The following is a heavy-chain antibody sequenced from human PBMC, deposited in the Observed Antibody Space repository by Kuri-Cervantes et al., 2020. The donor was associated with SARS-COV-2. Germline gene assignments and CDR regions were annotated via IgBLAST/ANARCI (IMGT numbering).Heavy chain of an antibody. D-gene: IGHD4-17*01. CDR2: ISYDGSNK. CDR3: ARAYGDYVLREGLDS. V-gene: IGHV3-30-3*01. CDR1: GFTFSSYA. J-gene: IGHJ4*02. Sequence: GESLKISCAASGFTFSSYAMSWVRQAPGKGLEWVAVISYDGSNKYYADSVKGRFTISRDNSKNTLYLQMNSLRAEDTALYYCARAYGDYVLREGLDSWGQGTLVTVSS.